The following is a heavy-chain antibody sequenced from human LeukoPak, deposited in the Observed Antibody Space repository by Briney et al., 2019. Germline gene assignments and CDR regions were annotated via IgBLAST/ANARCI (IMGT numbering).Heavy chain of an antibody. CDR3: AKDRRTFGGVIVREYYLDY. D-gene: IGHD3-16*02. V-gene: IGHV3-23*01. J-gene: IGHJ4*02. CDR1: EFTFSSYA. CDR2: ISGSGGST. Sequence: GGSLRLSCAASEFTFSSYAMTWGRQAPGKGLEWGSTISGSGGSTYYADSVKGRFTISRDNFKNTLYLQMNGLRAEDTAVYYCAKDRRTFGGVIVREYYLDYWGQGTLVTVSS.